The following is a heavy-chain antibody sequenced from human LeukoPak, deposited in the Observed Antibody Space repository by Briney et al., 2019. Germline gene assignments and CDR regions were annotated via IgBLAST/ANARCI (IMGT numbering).Heavy chain of an antibody. CDR3: AKDFRIGYSAHFDY. CDR1: GFTFRSHA. J-gene: IGHJ4*02. CDR2: IYENGGTT. V-gene: IGHV3-23*01. D-gene: IGHD2-21*01. Sequence: GGSLRLSCVGSGFTFRSHAMSWVRQAPEKGLEFVSGIYENGGTTYYADSVKGRFSISRDNFKNTLYLQMDSLRGEDTAVYYCAKDFRIGYSAHFDYWGQGALVTVSS.